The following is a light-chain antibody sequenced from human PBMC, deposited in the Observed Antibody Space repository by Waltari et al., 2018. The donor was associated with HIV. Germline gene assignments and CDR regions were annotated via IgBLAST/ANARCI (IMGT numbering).Light chain of an antibody. CDR3: QQYYSYPRT. Sequence: AIRMTQSPSSFSASTGDRVTITCRASQGISSYLAWYQPKPGKAPKLLTYAASTLQSGVPSRFSGSGSGTDFTLTISCLQSEDFATYYCQQYYSYPRTFGQGTKVEIK. V-gene: IGKV1-8*01. J-gene: IGKJ1*01. CDR1: QGISSY. CDR2: AAS.